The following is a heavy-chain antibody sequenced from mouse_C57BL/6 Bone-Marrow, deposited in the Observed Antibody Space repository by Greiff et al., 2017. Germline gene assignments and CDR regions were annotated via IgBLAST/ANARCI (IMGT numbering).Heavy chain of an antibody. D-gene: IGHD2-2*01. Sequence: QQSCKASGYTFPSYWMQWVKQRPGQGLEWIGEIDPSDSYTNYNQKFKGKATLTVDTSSSTAYMQLSSLTSEDSAVYYCARDGLRFDYWGQGTTLTVSS. CDR3: ARDGLRFDY. V-gene: IGHV1-50*01. J-gene: IGHJ2*01. CDR1: GYTFPSYW. CDR2: IDPSDSYT.